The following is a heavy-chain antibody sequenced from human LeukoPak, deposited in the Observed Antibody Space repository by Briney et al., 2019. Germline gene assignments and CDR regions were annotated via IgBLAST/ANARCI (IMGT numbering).Heavy chain of an antibody. CDR3: ARDQGENYDSSGYYRY. CDR2: ISSSGSTI. V-gene: IGHV3-48*03. D-gene: IGHD3-22*01. Sequence: GGSLRLSCAASGFTFSSYEIIWVRQAPGKGLEWISYISSSGSTIYSADSVKGRFTISRDNAKNSLYLQMNSLRAEDTAVYYCARDQGENYDSSGYYRYWGQGTLVAVSS. CDR1: GFTFSSYE. J-gene: IGHJ4*02.